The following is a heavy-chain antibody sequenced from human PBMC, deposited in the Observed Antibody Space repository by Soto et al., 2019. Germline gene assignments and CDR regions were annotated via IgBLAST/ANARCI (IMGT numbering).Heavy chain of an antibody. Sequence: GGSLRLSCAASRFTFSSYGMHWVRQAPGKGLEWVAVISYDGSTKYYADSVKGRLTISRDNSKNTLYLQMNSLRAEDTAVYFCAKPSTLLRVVGEFDYWGQGTLVTVSS. CDR2: ISYDGSTK. CDR1: RFTFSSYG. J-gene: IGHJ4*02. D-gene: IGHD1-26*01. V-gene: IGHV3-30*18. CDR3: AKPSTLLRVVGEFDY.